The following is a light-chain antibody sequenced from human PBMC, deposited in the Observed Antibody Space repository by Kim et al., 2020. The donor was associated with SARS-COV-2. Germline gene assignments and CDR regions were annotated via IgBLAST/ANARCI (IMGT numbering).Light chain of an antibody. V-gene: IGLV1-44*01. CDR3: AAWDDSLSGPV. CDR2: SYN. J-gene: IGLJ3*02. Sequence: QSVLPQPPSASGTPGQRVTISCSGSSSNIGSNAVNWYQHLPGTAPKLLIYSYNQRPSGVPDRFSGSRSGTSASLAISGLQSEDEADYYCAAWDDSLSGPVFGGGTQLTVL. CDR1: SSNIGSNA.